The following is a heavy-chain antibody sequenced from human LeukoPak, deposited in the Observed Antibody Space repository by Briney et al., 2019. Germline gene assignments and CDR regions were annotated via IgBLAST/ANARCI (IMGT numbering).Heavy chain of an antibody. CDR2: ISSSGSTI. CDR1: GFTFSSYE. Sequence: GGSLRLSCAASGFTFSSYEMNWVRQAPGKGLEWVSYISSSGSTIYYADSVKGRFTISRDNAKNSLYLQMNSLRAEDTAVYYRARDRTYLDYWGQGTLVTVSS. J-gene: IGHJ4*02. V-gene: IGHV3-48*03. CDR3: ARDRTYLDY.